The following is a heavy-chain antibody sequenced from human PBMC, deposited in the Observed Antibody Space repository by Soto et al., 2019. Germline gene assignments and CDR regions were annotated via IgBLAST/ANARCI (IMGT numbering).Heavy chain of an antibody. CDR2: INAGNGNT. D-gene: IGHD6-19*01. CDR3: ARESRGWHHFDY. Sequence: QVQLVQSGAEVKKPGASVKVSCKASGYTFTSYAMHWVRQAPGQRLEWMGWINAGNGNTKYSQKFQGRVTITRDTSASTAYMELSSLRSEDTAVYYCARESRGWHHFDYWGQGTLVTVSS. V-gene: IGHV1-3*01. J-gene: IGHJ4*02. CDR1: GYTFTSYA.